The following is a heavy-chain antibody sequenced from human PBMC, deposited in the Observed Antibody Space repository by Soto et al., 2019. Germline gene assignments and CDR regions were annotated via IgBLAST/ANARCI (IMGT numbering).Heavy chain of an antibody. CDR2: ISSSGSTI. J-gene: IGHJ6*03. V-gene: IGHV3-11*01. D-gene: IGHD2-15*01. CDR1: GFTFSDYY. CDR3: ARDQEYCSGGSCYSDYYYYYMDV. Sequence: GGSLRLSCAASGFTFSDYYMSWIRQAPGKGLEWVSYISSSGSTIYYADSVKGRFTISRDNAKNSLYLQMNSLRAEDTAVYYCARDQEYCSGGSCYSDYYYYYMDVWGKGTTVTVSS.